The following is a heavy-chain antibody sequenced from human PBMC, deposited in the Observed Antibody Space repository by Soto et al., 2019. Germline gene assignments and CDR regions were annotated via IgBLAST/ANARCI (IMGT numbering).Heavy chain of an antibody. CDR2: IIPSGGST. D-gene: IGHD2-15*01. CDR3: ARIISGGHFDY. J-gene: IGHJ4*02. Sequence: GASVKVSCKASGGTFSSYTISWVRQAPGQGLEWMGIIIPSGGSTSYAQKFQGRVTMTRDTSTSTVYMELSSLGSEDTAVYYCARIISGGHFDYWGQGTLVTVSS. V-gene: IGHV1-46*01. CDR1: GGTFSSYT.